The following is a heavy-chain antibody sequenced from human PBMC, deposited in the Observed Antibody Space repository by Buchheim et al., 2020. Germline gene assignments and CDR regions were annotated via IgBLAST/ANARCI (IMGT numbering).Heavy chain of an antibody. D-gene: IGHD5-24*01. V-gene: IGHV4-61*02. CDR3: ARAKVEITNWFDP. Sequence: VQLQESGPGLVKPSQTLSLTCTVSGGSISSGSYYWSWIRQPAGKGLEWIGRIYTSGSTNYNPSLKSRFTISVDTSKNQFSLKLSSVTAADTAVYYCARAKVEITNWFDPWGQGTL. CDR1: GGSISSGSYY. J-gene: IGHJ5*02. CDR2: IYTSGST.